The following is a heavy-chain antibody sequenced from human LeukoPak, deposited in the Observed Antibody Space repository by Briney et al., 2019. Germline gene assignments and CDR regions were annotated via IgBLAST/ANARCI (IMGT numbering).Heavy chain of an antibody. CDR1: GGSISSYY. D-gene: IGHD4-17*01. CDR3: ARAGDFYGDYGKDPFDY. J-gene: IGHJ4*02. V-gene: IGHV4-59*01. Sequence: SETLSLTCTVSGGSISSYYWSWIRQPPGKGLEWIGYIYYSGSTNYNPSLKSRVTISVDTSKNQSSLKLSSVTAADTAVYYCARAGDFYGDYGKDPFDYWGQGTLVTVSS. CDR2: IYYSGST.